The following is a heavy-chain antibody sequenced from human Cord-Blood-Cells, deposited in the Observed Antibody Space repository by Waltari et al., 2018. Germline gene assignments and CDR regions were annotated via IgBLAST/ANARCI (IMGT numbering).Heavy chain of an antibody. CDR1: RGTFRGSA. V-gene: IGHV1-69*01. CDR3: ASGATAFDI. J-gene: IGHJ3*02. CDR2: IIPIFGTA. D-gene: IGHD1-26*01. Sequence: VQLVQSGAGGNKPGSSGKVSGKASRGTFRGSAIRWVRQDHGQGLEWMGGIIPIFGTANYAQKFQGRVTITADESTSTAYMELSSLRSEDTAVYYCASGATAFDIWGQGTMVTVSS.